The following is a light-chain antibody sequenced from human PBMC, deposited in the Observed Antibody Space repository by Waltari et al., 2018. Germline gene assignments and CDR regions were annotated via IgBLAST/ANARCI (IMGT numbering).Light chain of an antibody. CDR1: QSVGSH. Sequence: DIVMTQSPVTLSVSPGERAILSCRASQSVGSHLAWYQQKPGQAPRLLIYGASTRADGLPPWFSGSGSGTEFTLTISSLQSEDVAVYYCQQYDRWPPLTFGGGTKLEIK. V-gene: IGKV3D-15*01. J-gene: IGKJ4*01. CDR3: QQYDRWPPLT. CDR2: GAS.